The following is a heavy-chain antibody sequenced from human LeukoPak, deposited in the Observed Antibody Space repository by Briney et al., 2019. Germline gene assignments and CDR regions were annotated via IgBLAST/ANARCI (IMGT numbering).Heavy chain of an antibody. J-gene: IGHJ4*02. V-gene: IGHV3-21*01. CDR2: ISSSSSYI. Sequence: GGSLRLSCAASGFTFSSYSMSWVRQAPGKGLEWVSSISSSSSYIYYADSVKGRFTISRDNAKNSLYLQMNSLRAEDTAVYYCARDLSEYGYITMVRGVIPFDYWGQGTLVTVSS. CDR1: GFTFSSYS. CDR3: ARDLSEYGYITMVRGVIPFDY. D-gene: IGHD3-10*01.